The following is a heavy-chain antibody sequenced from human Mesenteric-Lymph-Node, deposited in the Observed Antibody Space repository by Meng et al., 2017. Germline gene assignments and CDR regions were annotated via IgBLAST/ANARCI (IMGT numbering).Heavy chain of an antibody. D-gene: IGHD2-21*01. J-gene: IGHJ5*02. CDR2: IYHSGST. CDR1: GGSISRSHW. CDR3: ARVPDISWLGRSGLDP. Sequence: QVQRQESSPGLVKPSGSLSLTCGGSGGSISRSHWWSWVRQPPGKGLEWIGEIYHSGSTNYNPSLKSRVTISVDKSKNQFSLKLSSVTAADTAVYYCARVPDISWLGRSGLDPWGQGTLVTVSS. V-gene: IGHV4-4*02.